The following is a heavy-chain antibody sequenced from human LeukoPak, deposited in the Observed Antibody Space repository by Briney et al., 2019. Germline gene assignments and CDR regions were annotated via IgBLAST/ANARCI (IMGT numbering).Heavy chain of an antibody. J-gene: IGHJ4*02. V-gene: IGHV3-21*01. CDR2: ISSSSSYI. D-gene: IGHD1-26*01. CDR1: GFTFSSYS. CDR3: ASLLGDKTIFDY. Sequence: PGGSLRLSCAASGFTFSSYSMNWVRQAPGKGLEWVSSISSSSSYIYYADSVKGRFTISRDNAKNSLYLQMNSLRAEDTAVYYCASLLGDKTIFDYWGQGTLVTVSS.